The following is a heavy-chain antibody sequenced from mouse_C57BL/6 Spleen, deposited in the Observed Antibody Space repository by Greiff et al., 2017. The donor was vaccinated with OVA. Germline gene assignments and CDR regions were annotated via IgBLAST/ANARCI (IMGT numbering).Heavy chain of an antibody. Sequence: QRVESGGGLVKPGGSLKLSCAASGFTFSSYAMSWVRQTPEKRLEWVATISDGGSYTYYPDNVKGRFTISRDNAKNNLYLQMSHLKSEDTAMYYCAREGTTVVATPYFDYWGQGTTLTVSS. CDR2: ISDGGSYT. V-gene: IGHV5-4*01. CDR1: GFTFSSYA. CDR3: AREGTTVVATPYFDY. D-gene: IGHD1-1*01. J-gene: IGHJ2*01.